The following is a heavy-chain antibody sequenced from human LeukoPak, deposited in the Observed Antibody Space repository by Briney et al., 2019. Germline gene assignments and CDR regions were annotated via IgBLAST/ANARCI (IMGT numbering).Heavy chain of an antibody. V-gene: IGHV1-18*01. Sequence: ASVKVSCKASGYTFTSYGIIGVRQAPGQGLEWMGWISAYNGNTNSAQKLQGRVTMTTDTSPSTAYMELRSLRSDDTAVYYCARGHDFWSGFNWFDPWGQGTLVTVSS. CDR3: ARGHDFWSGFNWFDP. CDR1: GYTFTSYG. J-gene: IGHJ5*02. D-gene: IGHD3-3*01. CDR2: ISAYNGNT.